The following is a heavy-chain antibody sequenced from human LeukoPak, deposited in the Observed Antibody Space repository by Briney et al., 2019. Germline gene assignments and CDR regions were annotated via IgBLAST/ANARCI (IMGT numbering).Heavy chain of an antibody. CDR1: GFTFSSYA. D-gene: IGHD3-3*01. Sequence: PGGSLRLSCAAYGFTFSSYAMHWVRQAPGKGLEYVSAISSNGGSTYYANSVKGRFTISRDNSKNTLYLQMGSLRAEDMAVYYCARMYYDFWSGIRGDYYYYMDVWGKGTTVTVSS. CDR3: ARMYYDFWSGIRGDYYYYMDV. CDR2: ISSNGGST. J-gene: IGHJ6*03. V-gene: IGHV3-64*01.